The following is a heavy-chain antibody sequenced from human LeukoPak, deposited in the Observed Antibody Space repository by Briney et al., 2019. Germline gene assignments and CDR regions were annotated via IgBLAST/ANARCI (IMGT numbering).Heavy chain of an antibody. D-gene: IGHD6-13*01. Sequence: TSETLSLTCTVSGGSISSHCWSWIRQPPGKGLEWIGYIYYSGSTNYNPSLESRVTISVDTSKNQFSLKLSSVTAADTAVYYCARVRDGSSWYIDYWGQGTLVTVSS. CDR2: IYYSGST. V-gene: IGHV4-59*11. J-gene: IGHJ4*02. CDR3: ARVRDGSSWYIDY. CDR1: GGSISSHC.